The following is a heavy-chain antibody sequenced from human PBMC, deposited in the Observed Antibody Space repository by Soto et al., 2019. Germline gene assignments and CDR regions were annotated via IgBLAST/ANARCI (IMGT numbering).Heavy chain of an antibody. Sequence: QVQLVQSGGEVKRPGASLKVSCRTSGYTFSNYGITGGRQAPGQPLEWLGWISLYSDGTNYAQKFQGRVSMTTDTSTTTAYMELRSLRSDDTAVYYCARVVPGAEAWFGPWGQGTLVTVSS. CDR1: GYTFSNYG. J-gene: IGHJ5*02. V-gene: IGHV1-18*01. D-gene: IGHD2-2*01. CDR3: ARVVPGAEAWFGP. CDR2: ISLYSDGT.